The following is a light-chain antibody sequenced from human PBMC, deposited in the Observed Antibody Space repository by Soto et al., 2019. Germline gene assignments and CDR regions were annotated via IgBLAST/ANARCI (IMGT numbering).Light chain of an antibody. CDR2: DVY. CDR3: SSYTSSSTLVYV. V-gene: IGLV2-14*01. J-gene: IGLJ1*01. Sequence: QSVLTQPASVSGSPGQSITISCTGTSSDVGGFNYVSWYQQHPGKAPKLLIFDVYSRPSGISNRFSGSKSGNTASLTISGLQAEDEADYYCSSYTSSSTLVYVFGTGTKVTVL. CDR1: SSDVGGFNY.